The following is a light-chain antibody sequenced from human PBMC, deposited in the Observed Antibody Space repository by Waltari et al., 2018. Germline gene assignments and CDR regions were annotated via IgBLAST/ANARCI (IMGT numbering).Light chain of an antibody. CDR3: QQGKTFPLT. J-gene: IGKJ4*01. CDR2: AAS. V-gene: IGKV1-12*01. CDR1: HDMSSY. Sequence: DLQMTQSPSSLSACVGDRVTISCRASHDMSSYLAWYQHKPGKAPKLLIYAASSLLSGVPSRFSGSGSGTDFTLTISSLQADDSATYYCQQGKTFPLTFGGGTKVEI.